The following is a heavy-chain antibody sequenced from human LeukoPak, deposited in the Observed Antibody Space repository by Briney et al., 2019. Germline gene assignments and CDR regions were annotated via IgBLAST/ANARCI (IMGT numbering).Heavy chain of an antibody. CDR3: ARDVEDGNWFDP. Sequence: SETLSLTSTVSGGSISSGGYYWSWIRQHPGKGLEWIGYIYYSGSTYYNSSLKSRVTISVDTSKNQFSLKLSSVTAADTAVYYCARDVEDGNWFDPWGQGTLVTVSS. CDR1: GGSISSGGYY. J-gene: IGHJ5*02. V-gene: IGHV4-31*03. CDR2: IYYSGST. D-gene: IGHD1-1*01.